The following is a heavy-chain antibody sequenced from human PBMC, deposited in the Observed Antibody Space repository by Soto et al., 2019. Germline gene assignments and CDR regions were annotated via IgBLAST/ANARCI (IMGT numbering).Heavy chain of an antibody. V-gene: IGHV3-23*01. Sequence: GGSLRLSCAASGFTFSSYAMSWVRQAPGKGLEWVSAISGSGGSTYYADSVKGRFTISRDNSKNTLSLQMNDLRADHTAVYYCAKASAAARPYYFDYWGQGALVTVSS. CDR3: AKASAAARPYYFDY. CDR2: ISGSGGST. D-gene: IGHD6-13*01. CDR1: GFTFSSYA. J-gene: IGHJ4*02.